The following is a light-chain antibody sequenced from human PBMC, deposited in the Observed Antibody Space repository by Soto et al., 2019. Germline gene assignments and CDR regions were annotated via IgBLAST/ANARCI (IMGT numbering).Light chain of an antibody. CDR3: QQRSTWPYT. V-gene: IGKV3D-11*02. CDR2: DAS. Sequence: EIVLTQSPATLSLSPGERATLSCRASQSVSSYLAWYQQKPGQAPRLLIYDASNRATGIPARFSGSGPGTDFTLTISSLQPEDFAVYYCQQRSTWPYTFGPGTKVDIK. J-gene: IGKJ3*01. CDR1: QSVSSY.